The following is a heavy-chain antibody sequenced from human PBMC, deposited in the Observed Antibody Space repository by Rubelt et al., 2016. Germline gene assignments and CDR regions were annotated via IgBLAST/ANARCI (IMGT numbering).Heavy chain of an antibody. V-gene: IGHV4-39*07. CDR1: GGSITSSTYY. CDR3: ARGGSPYCSGGSCYFDY. Sequence: QLQLQESGPGLVKPSETLSLTCTVSGGSITSSTYYWGWIRQPPGKGLEWIGSIYYSGSTYYNPSPKSRVTISVDTSKNQFSLKLSSVTAADTAVYYCARGGSPYCSGGSCYFDYWGQGTLVTVSS. D-gene: IGHD2-15*01. J-gene: IGHJ4*02. CDR2: IYYSGST.